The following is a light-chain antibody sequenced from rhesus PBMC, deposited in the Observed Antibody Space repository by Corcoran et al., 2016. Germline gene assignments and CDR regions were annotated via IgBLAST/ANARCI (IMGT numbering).Light chain of an antibody. CDR1: EKVNNH. CDR2: KAS. V-gene: IGKV1-74*01. Sequence: DIQMTQSPSSLSASVGDRVTITCRASEKVNNHLNWYQQKPGKAPKLLIYKASTLQSGVPSRFSGSGSGTDYTFAISSLQPEDVATYCCQHGYGTPLTFGGGTKVELK. CDR3: QHGYGTPLT. J-gene: IGKJ4*01.